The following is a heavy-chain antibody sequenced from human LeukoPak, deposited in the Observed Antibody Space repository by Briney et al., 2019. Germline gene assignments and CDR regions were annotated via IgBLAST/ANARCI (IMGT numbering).Heavy chain of an antibody. CDR2: ISGSGGST. CDR1: GFIFSSHH. CDR3: AKRPFDILTGYPYYFDY. Sequence: GGSLRLSCAASGFIFSSHHMHWVRQAPGKGLEWVSAISGSGGSTYYADSVKGRFTISRDNSKNTLYLQMNSLRAEDTAVYYCAKRPFDILTGYPYYFDYWGQGTLVTVSS. D-gene: IGHD3-9*01. V-gene: IGHV3-23*01. J-gene: IGHJ4*02.